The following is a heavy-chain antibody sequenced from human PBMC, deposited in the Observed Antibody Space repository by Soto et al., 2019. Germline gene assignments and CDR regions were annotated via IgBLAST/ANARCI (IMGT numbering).Heavy chain of an antibody. J-gene: IGHJ4*02. V-gene: IGHV3-66*01. CDR3: LGHDYGAY. Sequence: HPGGSLRLSCAASGCAVSGNYMPWVRQAPGKGLEWVSVIYSDGRTYYADSVKGRFTISRDNSKNTVYLQMNSLRAEDTAVYYCLGHDYGAYWGQGTLVTVSS. CDR1: GCAVSGNY. CDR2: IYSDGRT.